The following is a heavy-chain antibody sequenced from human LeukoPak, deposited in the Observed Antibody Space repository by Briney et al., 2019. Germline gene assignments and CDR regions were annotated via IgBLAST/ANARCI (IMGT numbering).Heavy chain of an antibody. J-gene: IGHJ3*02. D-gene: IGHD1-26*01. V-gene: IGHV1-2*02. CDR1: GYTFTGYY. CDR3: ARDIIQWDWGAFDI. CDR2: INPNSGGT. Sequence: ASVKVSCKASGYTFTGYYMHWVRQAPGQGLEWMGWINPNSGGTNYAQKFQGRVTMTRDTSISTAYMELSRLRSDDTAVYYCARDIIQWDWGAFDIWGQGTMVTVSS.